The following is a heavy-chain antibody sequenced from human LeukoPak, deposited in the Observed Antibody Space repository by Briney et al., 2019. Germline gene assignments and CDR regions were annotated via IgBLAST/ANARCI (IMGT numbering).Heavy chain of an antibody. CDR3: ARKIKENITGTSEWNAFDI. Sequence: SVKVSYKASGGTFSSYAMNWVRQAPGQGLEWVSRIISVFGRAYYAEKLQGRVTITADECTSSPYLEMNSLRSEDTAVYYCARKIKENITGTSEWNAFDIWGQGTMVTVSS. J-gene: IGHJ3*02. CDR2: IISVFGRA. D-gene: IGHD1-7*01. V-gene: IGHV1-69*01. CDR1: GGTFSSYA.